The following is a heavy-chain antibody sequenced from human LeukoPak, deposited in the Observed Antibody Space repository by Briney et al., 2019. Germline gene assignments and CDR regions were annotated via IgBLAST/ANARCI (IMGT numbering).Heavy chain of an antibody. CDR1: GGTFSSYA. J-gene: IGHJ4*02. D-gene: IGHD3-22*01. CDR3: ARAATYYYDSSGD. V-gene: IGHV1-69*05. CDR2: IIPIFGTA. Sequence: SVTVSCKASGGTFSSYAISWVRQAPGQGLEWMGRIIPIFGTANYAQKFQGRVTITTDESTSTAYTELSSLRSEDTAVYYCARAATYYYDSSGDWGQGTLVTVSS.